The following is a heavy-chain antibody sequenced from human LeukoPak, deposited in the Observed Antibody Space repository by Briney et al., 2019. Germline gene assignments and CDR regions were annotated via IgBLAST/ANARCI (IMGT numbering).Heavy chain of an antibody. CDR1: GFTFGGYG. V-gene: IGHV3-33*01. CDR2: IAYDGSRA. CDR3: TRYNNDHFDY. D-gene: IGHD1-14*01. Sequence: PGRSLSLSCAGSGFTFGGYGMHWFRQTPGKGLEWVAVIAYDGSRAFYADSVKGRFTISRDNSKITMSVQMDDLRAEDTAVYYCTRYNNDHFDYWGQGTLVTVSS. J-gene: IGHJ4*02.